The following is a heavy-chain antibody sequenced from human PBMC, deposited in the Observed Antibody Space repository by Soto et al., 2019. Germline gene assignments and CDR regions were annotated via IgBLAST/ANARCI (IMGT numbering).Heavy chain of an antibody. Sequence: QVQLQESGPGLVKPSQTLSLTCTVSGGSITSGDYYWSWIRQPPGKVLEWIGYIYYSGSTYYNPSLKSRVTISVDTAKNQFSLKLSSVTAADTAVYYCARGIVGATGIDYWGQGTLVTVSS. V-gene: IGHV4-30-4*01. CDR3: ARGIVGATGIDY. CDR2: IYYSGST. D-gene: IGHD1-26*01. J-gene: IGHJ4*02. CDR1: GGSITSGDYY.